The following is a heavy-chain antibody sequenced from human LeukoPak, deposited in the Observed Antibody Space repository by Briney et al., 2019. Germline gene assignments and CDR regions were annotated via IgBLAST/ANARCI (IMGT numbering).Heavy chain of an antibody. Sequence: SETLSLTCAVYGGSFSGYYWNWIRQPPGKGLEWIGEINHSGSTNYNPSLKSRVTISVDTSKNQFSLKLGSVTAADTAVYYCARALLLRRKYLDYWGQGTLVTVSS. V-gene: IGHV4-34*01. J-gene: IGHJ4*02. CDR1: GGSFSGYY. CDR2: INHSGST. D-gene: IGHD2/OR15-2a*01. CDR3: ARALLLRRKYLDY.